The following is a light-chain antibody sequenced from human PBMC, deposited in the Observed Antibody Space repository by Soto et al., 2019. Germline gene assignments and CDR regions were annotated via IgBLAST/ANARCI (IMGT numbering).Light chain of an antibody. CDR1: QSVSSY. Sequence: EIVLTQSPSTLSLSPGERATLSCRASQSVSSYLAWYQQKPGQAPRLLIYDASNRATGIPARFSGSGSGTDSTLTISSLEPEDFAVYYCQQRNNWPPITFGQGTRLEIK. CDR2: DAS. J-gene: IGKJ5*01. V-gene: IGKV3-11*01. CDR3: QQRNNWPPIT.